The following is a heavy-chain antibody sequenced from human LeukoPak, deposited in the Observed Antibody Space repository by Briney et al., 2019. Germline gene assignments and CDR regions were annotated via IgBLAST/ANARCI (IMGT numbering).Heavy chain of an antibody. CDR1: GASISSYY. V-gene: IGHV4-59*05. J-gene: IGHJ4*02. CDR3: ARSETIVGGTGPFDY. Sequence: KPSETLSLTCTVSGASISSYYWTWIGQPPGKGLEWIGSIYYSGSTYYNPSLKSRVTISVDTSKNQFSLKLSSVAAADTAVYYCARSETIVGGTGPFDYWGQGTLVTVSS. D-gene: IGHD1-26*01. CDR2: IYYSGST.